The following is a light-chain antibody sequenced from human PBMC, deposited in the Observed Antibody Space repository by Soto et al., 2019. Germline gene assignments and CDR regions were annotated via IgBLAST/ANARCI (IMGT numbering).Light chain of an antibody. CDR3: QSVDTRRGGSV. CDR2: GNN. V-gene: IGLV1-40*01. Sequence: QSVLTQPPSVSGAPGQRVTISCSGTSSNIGAGYDVHWYHQIPGTAPKLLSYGNNNRPSGVPGRFSGSRSGTSASLAIIGLEADDEDDYCCQSVDTRRGGSVFGGGTKLTVL. J-gene: IGLJ3*02. CDR1: SSNIGAGYD.